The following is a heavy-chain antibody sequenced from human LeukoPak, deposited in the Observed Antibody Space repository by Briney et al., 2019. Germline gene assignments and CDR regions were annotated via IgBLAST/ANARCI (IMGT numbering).Heavy chain of an antibody. Sequence: GGSLRLSCAASGFTFSSYAMHWVRQAPGKGLEWVAVISYDGSKKYYADSVKGRFTISRDDSKNTVSLQTNSLRPEDTAVYYCARDEKPRSMIVVVITTSLDYWGQGTLVTVSS. CDR2: ISYDGSKK. CDR1: GFTFSSYA. V-gene: IGHV3-30*04. J-gene: IGHJ4*02. CDR3: ARDEKPRSMIVVVITTSLDY. D-gene: IGHD3-22*01.